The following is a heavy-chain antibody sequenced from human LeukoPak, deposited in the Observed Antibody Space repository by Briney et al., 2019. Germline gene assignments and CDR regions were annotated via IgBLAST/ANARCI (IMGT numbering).Heavy chain of an antibody. D-gene: IGHD3-22*01. J-gene: IGHJ3*02. Sequence: GGSLRLSCAASGFTFSIYAMHWVRQAPGEGLEWVAAMLYDGSNKYYVDSVKGRFTISRDNSKNTLYLEMSSLRDEDTAVYYCARLTPSTMIVAGALDMWGQGTMVTVSS. CDR3: ARLTPSTMIVAGALDM. V-gene: IGHV3-30*04. CDR2: MLYDGSNK. CDR1: GFTFSIYA.